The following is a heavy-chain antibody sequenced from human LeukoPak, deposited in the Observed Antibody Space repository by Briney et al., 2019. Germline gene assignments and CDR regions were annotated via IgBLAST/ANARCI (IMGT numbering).Heavy chain of an antibody. Sequence: ASVKVSCKASGYTFTSYGISWVRQAPGQGLEWMGWISAYNGNTNYAQKLQGRVTMTTDTSTSTAYMELSSLRSEDTAVYYCATDRPRITMVRGVIIRGFDPWGQGTLVTVSS. CDR2: ISAYNGNT. CDR1: GYTFTSYG. J-gene: IGHJ5*02. D-gene: IGHD3-10*01. V-gene: IGHV1-18*01. CDR3: ATDRPRITMVRGVIIRGFDP.